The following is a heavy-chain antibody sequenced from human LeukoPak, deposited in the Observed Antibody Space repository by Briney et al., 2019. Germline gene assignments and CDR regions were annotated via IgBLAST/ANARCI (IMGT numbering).Heavy chain of an antibody. J-gene: IGHJ6*02. Sequence: GRSLRLSCAASEFTFSSYAMHWVRQAPGKGLEWVAVISYDGSNRFYADSVKGRFIISRDNSKNTLYLEMNSLRVEDTAVYYCAKDRAVDTAMVLYYYYYGMDVWGQGTTVTVSS. CDR1: EFTFSSYA. V-gene: IGHV3-30-3*01. CDR2: ISYDGSNR. D-gene: IGHD5-18*01. CDR3: AKDRAVDTAMVLYYYYYGMDV.